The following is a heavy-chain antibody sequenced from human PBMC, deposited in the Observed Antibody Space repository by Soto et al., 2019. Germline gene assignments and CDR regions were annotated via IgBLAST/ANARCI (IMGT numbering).Heavy chain of an antibody. CDR1: GFTFNDYA. D-gene: IGHD5-12*01. CDR2: ITRNSATI. V-gene: IGHV3-9*01. Sequence: SLKISCAASGFTFNDYAMHWVRQAPGKGLEWVSGITRNSATIAYADSVKGRFTISRDNAKNSLYLQMNSLRAEDTALYYCAKDPRPGAVASIYYFDYWGQGTLVTVSS. CDR3: AKDPRPGAVASIYYFDY. J-gene: IGHJ4*02.